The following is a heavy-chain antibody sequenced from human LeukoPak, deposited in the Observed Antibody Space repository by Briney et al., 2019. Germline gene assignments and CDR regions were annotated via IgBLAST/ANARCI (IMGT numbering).Heavy chain of an antibody. V-gene: IGHV1-8*01. Sequence: ASVKVSCKASGYTFTSYDVNWVRQATGQGLEWMGWMNPNSGNTGYAQKFQGRVTMTRNTSISTAYMELSSLRSEDTAVYYCARVKDYDFWSLDMDVWGKGTTVTVSS. CDR1: GYTFTSYD. CDR3: ARVKDYDFWSLDMDV. CDR2: MNPNSGNT. J-gene: IGHJ6*03. D-gene: IGHD3-3*01.